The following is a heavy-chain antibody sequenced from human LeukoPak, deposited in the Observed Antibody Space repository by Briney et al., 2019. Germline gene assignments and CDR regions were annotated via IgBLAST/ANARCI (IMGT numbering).Heavy chain of an antibody. D-gene: IGHD3-16*02. Sequence: SETLSLTCAVYGGSFSGYYWSWIRQPPGKGLEWIGEINHSGSTNYNPSLKSRVTISVDTSKNQFSLKLSSVTAADTAVYYCASKTYDYVWGSYRSPHFDYWGQGTLVTVSS. CDR2: INHSGST. CDR3: ASKTYDYVWGSYRSPHFDY. J-gene: IGHJ4*02. CDR1: GGSFSGYY. V-gene: IGHV4-34*01.